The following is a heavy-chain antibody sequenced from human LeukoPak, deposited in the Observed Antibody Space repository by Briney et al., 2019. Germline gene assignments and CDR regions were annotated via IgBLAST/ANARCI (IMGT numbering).Heavy chain of an antibody. CDR3: ARSYTYYYDSSGYSLDY. D-gene: IGHD3-22*01. J-gene: IGHJ4*02. Sequence: SQTLSLTCTVSGGSISSGDYYWSWIRQPPGKCLEWIGYIYYSGSTYYNPSLKSRVTISVDTSKNQFSLKLSSVPPADTAVYYCARSYTYYYDSSGYSLDYWGQGTLVTVSS. V-gene: IGHV4-30-4*08. CDR1: GGSISSGDYY. CDR2: IYYSGST.